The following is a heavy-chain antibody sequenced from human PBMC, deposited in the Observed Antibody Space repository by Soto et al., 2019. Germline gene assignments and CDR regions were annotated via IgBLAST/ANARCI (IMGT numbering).Heavy chain of an antibody. Sequence: EVQLVESGGGLVQPGGSLRLSCAVSGFTFSGFWMSWVRQAPGKGLEWVANIKEDGSEKYYVDSVEGRFTISRDNAKNSLYLQMNSLRAEDTAVYYCARQESGSYYYAMDVWGQGTTVTVSS. CDR3: ARQESGSYYYAMDV. V-gene: IGHV3-7*05. CDR1: GFTFSGFW. CDR2: IKEDGSEK. J-gene: IGHJ6*01. D-gene: IGHD1-26*01.